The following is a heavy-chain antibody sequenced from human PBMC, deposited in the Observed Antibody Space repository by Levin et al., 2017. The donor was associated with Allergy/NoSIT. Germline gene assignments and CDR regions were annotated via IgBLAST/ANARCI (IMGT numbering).Heavy chain of an antibody. CDR3: AREKRGRGKQRVTASSPFAFDI. D-gene: IGHD2-21*02. Sequence: SQTLSLTCAVYGGSFRGYYWSWLRQPPGKGLEWIGEINHSGSTNYNPSLKSRVTISVDTSKNQFSLKLSSVTAADTAVYYCAREKRGRGKQRVTASSPFAFDIWGQGTMVTVSS. CDR1: GGSFRGYY. CDR2: INHSGST. J-gene: IGHJ3*02. V-gene: IGHV4-34*01.